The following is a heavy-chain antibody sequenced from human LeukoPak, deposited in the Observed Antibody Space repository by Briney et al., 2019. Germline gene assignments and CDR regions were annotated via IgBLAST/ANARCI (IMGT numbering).Heavy chain of an antibody. CDR1: GGTFSSYA. J-gene: IGHJ4*02. Sequence: GSSVKVSCKASGGTFSSYAISWVRQAPGQGLEWMGWISAYNGNTNYAQKLQGRVTMTTDTSTSTAYMELRSLRSDDTAVYYCARDLSPDCSGGSCYSGIIDYWGQGTLVTVSS. CDR2: ISAYNGNT. V-gene: IGHV1-18*01. D-gene: IGHD2-15*01. CDR3: ARDLSPDCSGGSCYSGIIDY.